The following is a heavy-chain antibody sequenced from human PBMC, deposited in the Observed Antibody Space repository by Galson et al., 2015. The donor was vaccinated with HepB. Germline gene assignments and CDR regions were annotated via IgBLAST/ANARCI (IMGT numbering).Heavy chain of an antibody. V-gene: IGHV5-10-1*01. J-gene: IGHJ6*02. CDR2: IDPSDSYT. D-gene: IGHD6-13*01. Sequence: QSGAEVKKPGESLRISCKGSGYSFTSYWISWVRQMPGKGLEWMGRIDPSDSYTNYSPSFQGHVTISADKSISTAYLQWSSLKASDTAMYYCARRQYSSSWIYYYGMDVWGQGTTVTVSS. CDR3: ARRQYSSSWIYYYGMDV. CDR1: GYSFTSYW.